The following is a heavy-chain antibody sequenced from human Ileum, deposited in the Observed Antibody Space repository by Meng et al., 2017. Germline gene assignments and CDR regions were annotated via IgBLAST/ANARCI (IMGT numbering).Heavy chain of an antibody. Sequence: QVQLQAPGPGLGRPSETHSLICTGSGCCVSRAGYQWGWNRQHPGKGLEWIGYASTNYNPSLKSRVTISLDTSRNQFSLSLSSVTAADTAVYYCARDHMGSLDYWGQGILVTVSS. V-gene: IGHV4-61*08. J-gene: IGHJ4*02. CDR2: AST. CDR1: GCCVSRAGYQ. CDR3: ARDHMGSLDY. D-gene: IGHD1-26*01.